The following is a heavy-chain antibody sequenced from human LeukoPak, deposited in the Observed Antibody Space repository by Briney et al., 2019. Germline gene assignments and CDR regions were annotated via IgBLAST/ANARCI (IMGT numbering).Heavy chain of an antibody. D-gene: IGHD3-10*01. CDR1: GGSFSGYY. Sequence: SETLSLTCAVCGGSFSGYYWSWIRQPPGKGLEWIGEINHSGSTNYNPSLKSRVTISVDTSKNQFSLKLSSVTAADTAVYYCARGTVMVRGPSKTGFDPWGQGTLVTVSS. CDR3: ARGTVMVRGPSKTGFDP. J-gene: IGHJ5*02. V-gene: IGHV4-34*01. CDR2: INHSGST.